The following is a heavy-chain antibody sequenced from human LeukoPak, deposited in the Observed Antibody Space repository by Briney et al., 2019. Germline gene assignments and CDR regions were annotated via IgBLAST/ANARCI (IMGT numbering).Heavy chain of an antibody. Sequence: PGRSLRLSCAASGFTFSSYAMHWVRQAPGKGLEWVAVISYDGSNKYYADSVKGRFTISRDNSKNTLYLQMNSLRAEDTAVYYCAKDRRLYYDILTGYSFDYWGQGTLVTVSS. CDR2: ISYDGSNK. CDR1: GFTFSSYA. V-gene: IGHV3-30-3*01. CDR3: AKDRRLYYDILTGYSFDY. J-gene: IGHJ4*02. D-gene: IGHD3-9*01.